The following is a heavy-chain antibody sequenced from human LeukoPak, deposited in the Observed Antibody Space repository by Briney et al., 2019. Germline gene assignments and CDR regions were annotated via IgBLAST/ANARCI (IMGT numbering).Heavy chain of an antibody. Sequence: GGSLRLSCAASGFTFSSYAMHWVRQAPGKGLEWVAFIWYDGSNKYYADSVKGRFTVSRDNSKNTLYLQMNSLRAEDTAVYYCAKDERGYYDSSGFFGAIDYWGQGSLVSVSS. CDR2: IWYDGSNK. CDR3: AKDERGYYDSSGFFGAIDY. D-gene: IGHD3-22*01. V-gene: IGHV3-30*02. J-gene: IGHJ4*02. CDR1: GFTFSSYA.